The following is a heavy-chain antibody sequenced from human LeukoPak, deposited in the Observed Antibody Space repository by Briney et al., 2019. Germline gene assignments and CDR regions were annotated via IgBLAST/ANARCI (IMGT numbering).Heavy chain of an antibody. D-gene: IGHD3-22*01. J-gene: IGHJ5*02. CDR2: INPNSGGT. Sequence: ASVKVSCKASGYTFTGYYMHWVRQAPGQGLEWMGWINPNSGGTNYAQKFQGRVAMTRDTSISTAYMELSRLRSDDTAVYYCARSPRLRYYYDSSGYKGAGPKQLVFDPWGQGTLVTVSS. CDR3: ARSPRLRYYYDSSGYKGAGPKQLVFDP. CDR1: GYTFTGYY. V-gene: IGHV1-2*02.